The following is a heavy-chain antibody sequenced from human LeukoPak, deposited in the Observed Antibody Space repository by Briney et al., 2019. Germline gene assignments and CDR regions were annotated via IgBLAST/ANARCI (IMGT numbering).Heavy chain of an antibody. CDR3: ARGSLHSAYGFDY. V-gene: IGHV3-48*03. J-gene: IGHJ4*02. Sequence: GGSLRLSCAASGFTFSSYEMNWVRQAPGKGLEWVSHSSSSGSTIYYAGSVKGRFTIARDNAKNSVYLQMNSLRAEDTAVYYCARGSLHSAYGFDYWGQGTLVTVSS. D-gene: IGHD5-12*01. CDR2: SSSSGSTI. CDR1: GFTFSSYE.